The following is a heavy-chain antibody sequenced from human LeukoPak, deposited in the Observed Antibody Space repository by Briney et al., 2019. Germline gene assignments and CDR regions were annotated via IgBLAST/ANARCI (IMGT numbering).Heavy chain of an antibody. CDR3: SKHPSTGFYYFDF. Sequence: GGSLRLSCAASGFTFTTYTMAWVRQPPGKGLEWVSTISGTGGSTAYADSVKGRFTISRDNSKNTLYLQMNSLRAEDTAIYFCSKHPSTGFYYFDFWGQGTLVTVSS. CDR2: ISGTGGST. J-gene: IGHJ4*02. V-gene: IGHV3-23*01. D-gene: IGHD6-19*01. CDR1: GFTFTTYT.